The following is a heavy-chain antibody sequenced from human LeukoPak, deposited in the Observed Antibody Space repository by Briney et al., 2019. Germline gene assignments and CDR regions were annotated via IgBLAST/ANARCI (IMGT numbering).Heavy chain of an antibody. Sequence: SETLSLTCTVSGYSISSGYYWGWIRQPPGKGLEWIGSIYHSGSTYYNPSLKSRVTTSVDTSKNQFSLKLSSVTAADTAVYYCARHSTDYYDSSGYYYVDYWGQGTLVTVSS. CDR2: IYHSGST. V-gene: IGHV4-38-2*02. CDR3: ARHSTDYYDSSGYYYVDY. J-gene: IGHJ4*02. D-gene: IGHD3-22*01. CDR1: GYSISSGYY.